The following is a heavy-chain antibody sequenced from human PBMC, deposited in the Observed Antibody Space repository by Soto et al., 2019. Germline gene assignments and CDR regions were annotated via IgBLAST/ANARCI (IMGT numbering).Heavy chain of an antibody. D-gene: IGHD6-13*01. Sequence: ASVKVSCKASGYTFTSYAMHWVRQAPGQGLEWMGWINPNSGGTNYAQKFQGWVTMTRDTSISTAYMELSRLRSDDTAVYYCARDYSSSWYNAFDIWGQGTMVTVSS. CDR1: GYTFTSYA. J-gene: IGHJ3*02. CDR2: INPNSGGT. CDR3: ARDYSSSWYNAFDI. V-gene: IGHV1-2*04.